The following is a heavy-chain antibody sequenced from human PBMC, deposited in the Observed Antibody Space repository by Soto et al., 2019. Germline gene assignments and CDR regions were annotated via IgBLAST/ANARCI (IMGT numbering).Heavy chain of an antibody. V-gene: IGHV1-46*01. J-gene: IGHJ5*02. CDR3: ARGPDIQRGSVGSFDP. CDR1: GYTFTIYY. CDR2: INPSRGET. D-gene: IGHD5-18*01. Sequence: ASVKVSCKSSGYTFTIYYMHWVRQAPGQGLEWMAIINPSRGETSYAQKFQGRVAVTGDTSTSTVYMELSSLRSEDTAVYYCARGPDIQRGSVGSFDPWGQGPLVTVSS.